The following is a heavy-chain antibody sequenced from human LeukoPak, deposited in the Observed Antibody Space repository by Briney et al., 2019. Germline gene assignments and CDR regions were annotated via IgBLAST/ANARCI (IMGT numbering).Heavy chain of an antibody. Sequence: GGSLRLSCAASGFTLSSYEMNWVRQAPGEGLEWVSYMSSSGNSKHYADSVKGRFTISRDNAKNSLYLQMNSLRAEDTAVYYCARSIAATASANDYWGQGTLVTVSS. D-gene: IGHD6-6*01. CDR1: GFTLSSYE. CDR2: MSSSGNSK. J-gene: IGHJ4*02. V-gene: IGHV3-48*03. CDR3: ARSIAATASANDY.